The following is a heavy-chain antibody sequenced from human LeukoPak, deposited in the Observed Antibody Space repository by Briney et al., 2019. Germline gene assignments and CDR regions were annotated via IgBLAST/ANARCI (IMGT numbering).Heavy chain of an antibody. Sequence: GGSLTLSCVAYGFTFSSYAMSWVRQAPGKGLEWVSAISGSGGSTYYADSVKGRFTISRDNSKNTLYLQMNSLRAEDTAVYYCAKELYCSGGSCNYWGQGTLVTVSS. CDR1: GFTFSSYA. CDR3: AKELYCSGGSCNY. J-gene: IGHJ4*02. D-gene: IGHD2-15*01. V-gene: IGHV3-23*01. CDR2: ISGSGGST.